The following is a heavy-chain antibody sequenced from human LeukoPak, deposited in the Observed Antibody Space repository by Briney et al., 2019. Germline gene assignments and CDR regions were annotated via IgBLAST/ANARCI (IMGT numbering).Heavy chain of an antibody. CDR3: VRIYCTSTSCYGDSYYGMDV. CDR1: GDSISSRGYY. D-gene: IGHD2-2*01. J-gene: IGHJ6*02. Sequence: SETLSLTCTVSGDSISSRGYYWSWIRQHPGKGLEWLGYIHYSGSTYYNPSLKTRVTMSVDTSENQFSPKLSSVTAADSTVYYCVRIYCTSTSCYGDSYYGMDVWGQGTTVTVS. CDR2: IHYSGST. V-gene: IGHV4-39*01.